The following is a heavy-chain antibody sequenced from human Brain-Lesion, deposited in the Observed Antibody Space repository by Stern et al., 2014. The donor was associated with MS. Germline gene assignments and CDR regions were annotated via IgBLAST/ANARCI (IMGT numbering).Heavy chain of an antibody. CDR3: AIETGGYTYGDTDFFDF. CDR1: GGSISSGSYY. J-gene: IGHJ4*02. D-gene: IGHD5-18*01. Sequence: VQLVESGPGLVKPSQTLSLTCTVSGGSISSGSYYWNWIRQPAGKGLEWIGRMDSRGSINYNPSLKGRFPISGATSKSHFSLKVISVPAADTAVYYCAIETGGYTYGDTDFFDFWGQGALVTVSS. V-gene: IGHV4-61*02. CDR2: MDSRGSI.